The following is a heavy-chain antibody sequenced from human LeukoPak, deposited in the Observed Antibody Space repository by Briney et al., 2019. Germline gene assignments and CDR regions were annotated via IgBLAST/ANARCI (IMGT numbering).Heavy chain of an antibody. V-gene: IGHV3-48*02. D-gene: IGHD3-22*01. J-gene: IGHJ4*02. CDR2: ISNSGSTV. CDR1: GFTFSTYS. Sequence: GGSLRLSCAASGFTFSTYSMNWVRQAPGKGLEWVAYISNSGSTVKYGDSMKGRFSISRDNAKKSLYLQMNSLRDEDTAVYYCARRGSYYESSGYSYSFDFWGQGTLVTVSS. CDR3: ARRGSYYESSGYSYSFDF.